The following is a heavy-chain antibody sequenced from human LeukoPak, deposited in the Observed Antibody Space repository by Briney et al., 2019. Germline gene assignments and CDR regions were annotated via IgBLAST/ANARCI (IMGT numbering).Heavy chain of an antibody. J-gene: IGHJ3*01. D-gene: IGHD2-15*01. CDR3: ARDSSLYCNGDTCQRGFDL. Sequence: PGGSLRLSCAASGFRFSTYWMSWVRQAPGKGLEWVADIKGDGSKRYYVDSMKGRFTITRDNAKNSLYLEMNSLRVEDTAVYYCARDSSLYCNGDTCQRGFDLWGQGTVVTVSS. V-gene: IGHV3-7*01. CDR1: GFRFSTYW. CDR2: IKGDGSKR.